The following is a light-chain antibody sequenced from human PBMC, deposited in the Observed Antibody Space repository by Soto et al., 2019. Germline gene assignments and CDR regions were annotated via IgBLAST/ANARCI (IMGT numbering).Light chain of an antibody. CDR1: QRISSN. CDR3: QQYDIWPLT. CDR2: GTS. J-gene: IGKJ4*01. Sequence: EIVMTQSPATLSVSPGERATLSCRASQRISSNLAWYQQKPSQAPRLLIHGTSIRATGIPARFSGGGSGTEFALTISSLQSEDFAVYYCQQYDIWPLTFGGGTKVEI. V-gene: IGKV3D-15*01.